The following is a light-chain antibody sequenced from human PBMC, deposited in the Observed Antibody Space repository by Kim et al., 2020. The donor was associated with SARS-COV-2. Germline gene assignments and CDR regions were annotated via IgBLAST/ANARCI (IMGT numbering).Light chain of an antibody. Sequence: VALGQTVTITGQGESLRSYYATCYQQKPGQAPIVVIYGKNNRPSGIPDRFSGASSGNTASLTITATQAGDEADYYCNSRDSNDNVVFGGGTQLTVL. CDR2: GKN. CDR3: NSRDSNDNVV. V-gene: IGLV3-19*01. J-gene: IGLJ2*01. CDR1: SLRSYY.